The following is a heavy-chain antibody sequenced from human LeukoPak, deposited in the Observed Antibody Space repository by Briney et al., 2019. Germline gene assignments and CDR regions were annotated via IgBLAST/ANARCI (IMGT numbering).Heavy chain of an antibody. J-gene: IGHJ4*02. Sequence: GASVKVSCKASGYTFTDYYIHWVRQAPAQGLEWMGRINPNSGGTNNAQKFQGRLTMTRDTSITTAYMELSGLRSDDTAVYYCARGEWLLHYWGQGTLVTVSS. V-gene: IGHV1-2*06. D-gene: IGHD2-15*01. CDR2: INPNSGGT. CDR1: GYTFTDYY. CDR3: ARGEWLLHY.